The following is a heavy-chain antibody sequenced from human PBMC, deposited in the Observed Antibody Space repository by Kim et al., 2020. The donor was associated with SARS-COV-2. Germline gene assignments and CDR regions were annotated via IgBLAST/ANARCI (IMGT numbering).Heavy chain of an antibody. J-gene: IGHJ4*02. V-gene: IGHV4-39*01. D-gene: IGHD3-9*01. CDR3: AGGFDILTSNAYFDY. CDR2: IYYSGST. CDR1: GGSISSSSYY. Sequence: SETLSLTCTVSGGSISSSSYYWGWIRQPPGKGLEWIGSIYYSGSTYYNPSLKSRVTISVDTSKNQFSLKLSSVTAADTAVYYCAGGFDILTSNAYFDYWGQGTLVTVSS.